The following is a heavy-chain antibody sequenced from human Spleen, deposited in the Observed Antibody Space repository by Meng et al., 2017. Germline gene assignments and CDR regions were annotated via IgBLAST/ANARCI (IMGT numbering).Heavy chain of an antibody. CDR1: GYTFTSYD. CDR2: IKPNSGGT. J-gene: IGHJ3*02. V-gene: IGHV1-2*02. Sequence: ASVKVSCKASGYTFTSYDINWVRQATGQGLEWMGWIKPNSGGTNYAQKFQGRVTMTRDTSISTAYMELSRLRSDDTAVYYCARYGSSNDAFDIWGQGTMVTVSS. D-gene: IGHD6-13*01. CDR3: ARYGSSNDAFDI.